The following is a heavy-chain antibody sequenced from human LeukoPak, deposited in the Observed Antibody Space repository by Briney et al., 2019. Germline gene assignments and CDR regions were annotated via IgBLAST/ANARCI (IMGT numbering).Heavy chain of an antibody. Sequence: PSETLSLTCAVYGGSFSGYYWSWIRQPPGKGLEWIGEINHSGSTNYNPSLMSRVTISVDTSKNQFSLKLSSVTAADTAVYYCARGLGYCTNGVCYGDYWGQGTLVTVSS. CDR2: INHSGST. CDR3: ARGLGYCTNGVCYGDY. CDR1: GGSFSGYY. D-gene: IGHD2-8*01. J-gene: IGHJ4*02. V-gene: IGHV4-34*01.